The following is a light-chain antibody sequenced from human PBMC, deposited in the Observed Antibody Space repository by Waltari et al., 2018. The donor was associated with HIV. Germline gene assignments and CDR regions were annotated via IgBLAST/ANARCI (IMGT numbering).Light chain of an antibody. CDR2: MNN. Sequence: QSVLTQPPSASGTPGQRVTIPCSGSSTNIGSNYVYWYQQLPGTAHKLLIYMNNQRPSAVPVRFSVSKSGSSASLAISGLRSEDEADYYCAAWDDSLSGLHWVFCGGTKLTVL. CDR1: STNIGSNY. J-gene: IGLJ3*02. CDR3: AAWDDSLSGLHWV. V-gene: IGLV1-47*01.